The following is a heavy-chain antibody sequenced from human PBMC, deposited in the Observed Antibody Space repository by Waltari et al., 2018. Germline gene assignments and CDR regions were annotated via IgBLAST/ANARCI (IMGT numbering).Heavy chain of an antibody. CDR2: ISYDGGIE. D-gene: IGHD1-26*01. Sequence: QVQLVESGGGVVQPGRSLRLSCAASGFTFSTYAMHWVRQAPGTGLEWVAVISYDGGIEYYADSVKGRFTISRDNSKNTLYLQMSTLRAEDTAVYYCARAYSRLDYWGQGTLVTVSS. V-gene: IGHV3-30-3*01. J-gene: IGHJ4*02. CDR1: GFTFSTYA. CDR3: ARAYSRLDY.